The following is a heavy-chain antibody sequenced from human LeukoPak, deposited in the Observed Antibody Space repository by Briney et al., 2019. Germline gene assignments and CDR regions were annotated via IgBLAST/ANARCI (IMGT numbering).Heavy chain of an antibody. Sequence: PSETLSLTCAVYGGSFSGYYWSWIRQPPGKGLEWIGEINHSGSTNYNPSLKSRVTISVDTPKNQFSLKLSSVTAADTAVYYCARGKYYGSGSSKRYYYYGMDVWGQGTTVTVSS. CDR1: GGSFSGYY. D-gene: IGHD3-10*01. J-gene: IGHJ6*02. V-gene: IGHV4-34*01. CDR3: ARGKYYGSGSSKRYYYYGMDV. CDR2: INHSGST.